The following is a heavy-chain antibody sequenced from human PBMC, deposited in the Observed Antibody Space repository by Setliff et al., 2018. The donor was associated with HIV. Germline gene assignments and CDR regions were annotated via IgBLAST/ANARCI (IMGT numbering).Heavy chain of an antibody. J-gene: IGHJ4*02. V-gene: IGHV1-3*01. D-gene: IGHD3-9*01. CDR2: INAGNGNT. Sequence: ASVKVSCKASGYTFSYAMHWVRQAPGQRLEWMGWINAGNGNTKYSQKFQGRVTIIADESTSTAYMELSSLRSEDTAVYYCALKGAYDILTGFPNWGQGTLVTVSS. CDR1: GYTFSYA. CDR3: ALKGAYDILTGFPN.